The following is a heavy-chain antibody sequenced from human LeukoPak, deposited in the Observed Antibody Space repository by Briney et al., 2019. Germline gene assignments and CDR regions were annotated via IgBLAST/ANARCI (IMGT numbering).Heavy chain of an antibody. V-gene: IGHV3-30-3*01. Sequence: GGSLRLSCAASGFTFSSYAMHWVRQAPGKGLEWVAVISYDGSNKYYADSVKGRFTISRDNSKNTLYLQMNSLRAEDTAVYYCAKAGLRSSWYFDYWGQGTLVTVSS. CDR3: AKAGLRSSWYFDY. CDR1: GFTFSSYA. J-gene: IGHJ4*02. CDR2: ISYDGSNK. D-gene: IGHD6-13*01.